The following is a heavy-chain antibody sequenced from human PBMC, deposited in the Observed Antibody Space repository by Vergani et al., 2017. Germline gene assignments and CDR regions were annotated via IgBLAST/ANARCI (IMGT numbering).Heavy chain of an antibody. D-gene: IGHD7-27*01. J-gene: IGHJ4*02. V-gene: IGHV4-4*07. CDR1: GAPISYWC. CDR3: ATGAGPFDI. Sequence: QVQMQESGPGLVKTSETLSLTCSASGAPISYWCWSWLRQPAGKGLEWIGRLCPSGSTNYKPSLKSRVTMSIDTAKNQFSLKLTSVTAAGTAVYYCATGAGPFDIWGQGTLFTGSS. CDR2: LCPSGST.